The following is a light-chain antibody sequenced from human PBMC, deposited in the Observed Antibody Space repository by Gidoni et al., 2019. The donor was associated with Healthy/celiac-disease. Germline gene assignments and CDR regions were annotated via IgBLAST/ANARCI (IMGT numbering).Light chain of an antibody. Sequence: ERVTISCTGSSSNIGAGYDVHWYQQLPGTAPKLLIYGNSNRPSGVPDRFSGSKSGTSASLAITGLQAEDEADYYCQSYDSSLSGVVFGGGTKLT. CDR2: GNS. J-gene: IGLJ2*01. CDR3: QSYDSSLSGVV. CDR1: SSNIGAGYD. V-gene: IGLV1-40*01.